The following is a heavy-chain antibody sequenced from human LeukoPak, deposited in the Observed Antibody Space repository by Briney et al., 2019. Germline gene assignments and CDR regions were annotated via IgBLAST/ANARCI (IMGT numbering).Heavy chain of an antibody. D-gene: IGHD6-19*01. CDR3: ARGGYSSGWFHAFDI. Sequence: PGGSLRLSCAASGFSVSSNYMSWFRQAPGKGLEWVSVIYSGGSTYYTDSVKGRFTISRDNSKNTLYLQMNSLRPEDTAVYYCARGGYSSGWFHAFDIWGQGTMVTVSS. J-gene: IGHJ3*02. CDR2: IYSGGST. V-gene: IGHV3-66*02. CDR1: GFSVSSNY.